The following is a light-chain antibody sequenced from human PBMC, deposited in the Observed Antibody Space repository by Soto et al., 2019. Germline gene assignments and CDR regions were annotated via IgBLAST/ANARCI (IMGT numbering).Light chain of an antibody. V-gene: IGKV3-15*01. CDR2: GAS. CDR3: QQYDNWPPGP. Sequence: IVMTQSPATLSVSPGERATLSCRASQSVSSNLAWYQQKSGQAPRLLIYGASSRATGIPARFSGSGSGTEFTLTISSLQSEDFAVYYCQQYDNWPPGPFGQGTKVEIK. CDR1: QSVSSN. J-gene: IGKJ1*01.